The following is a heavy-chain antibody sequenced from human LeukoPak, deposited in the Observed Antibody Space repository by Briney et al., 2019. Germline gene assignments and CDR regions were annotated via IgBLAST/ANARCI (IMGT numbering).Heavy chain of an antibody. V-gene: IGHV4-39*07. CDR3: ARDLGYCSGGSCYSAGYFDY. J-gene: IGHJ4*02. CDR2: IYYSGST. D-gene: IGHD2-15*01. CDR1: GGSISSSSYY. Sequence: SETLSLTCTVSGGSISSSSYYWGWIRQPPGKGLEWIGSIYYSGSTNYNPSLKSRVTISVDTSKNQFSLKLSSVTAADTAVYYCARDLGYCSGGSCYSAGYFDYWGQGTLVTVSS.